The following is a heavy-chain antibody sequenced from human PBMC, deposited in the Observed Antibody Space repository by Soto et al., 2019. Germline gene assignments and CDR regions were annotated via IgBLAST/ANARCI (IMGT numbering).Heavy chain of an antibody. Sequence: QVQLEQSGAEVKKPGSSVKVSCKASGGTFRSHAIAWVRQAPGQRLEWMGDFIPIFGTSNYAQKFQGRISITADESRTTAYMELSTVTDEDTATYYCARGEGYYDSSGLEYYHGMDVWGQGTTLTVSS. CDR3: ARGEGYYDSSGLEYYHGMDV. D-gene: IGHD3-22*01. CDR2: FIPIFGTS. CDR1: GGTFRSHA. V-gene: IGHV1-69*01. J-gene: IGHJ6*02.